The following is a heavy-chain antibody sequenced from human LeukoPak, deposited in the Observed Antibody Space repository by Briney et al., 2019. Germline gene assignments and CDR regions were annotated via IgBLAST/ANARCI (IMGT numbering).Heavy chain of an antibody. Sequence: GASVKVSCKASGYTFTIYAISWVRQVPGQGLEWMGGIIPIFGTANYAQKFQGRVTITADESTSTAYMELSSLRSEDTAVYYCARDSVPRNRIVATIHEYYYYYMDVWGKGTTVTISS. J-gene: IGHJ6*03. CDR2: IIPIFGTA. D-gene: IGHD5-12*01. CDR3: ARDSVPRNRIVATIHEYYYYYMDV. CDR1: GYTFTIYA. V-gene: IGHV1-69*13.